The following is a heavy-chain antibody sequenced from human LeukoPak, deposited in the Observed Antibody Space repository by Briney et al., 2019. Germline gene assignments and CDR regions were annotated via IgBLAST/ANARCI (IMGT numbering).Heavy chain of an antibody. D-gene: IGHD3-10*01. Sequence: GASVKVSCKASGYTFSSYNMHWVRQAPGQRLEWMGWINAGNGNTKFSQKFQGRVTITRDTSASTGYMELSSLTSEDTAVYHCAFRGVSDDFDSWGQGTLVTVSS. J-gene: IGHJ4*02. V-gene: IGHV1-3*01. CDR2: INAGNGNT. CDR1: GYTFSSYN. CDR3: AFRGVSDDFDS.